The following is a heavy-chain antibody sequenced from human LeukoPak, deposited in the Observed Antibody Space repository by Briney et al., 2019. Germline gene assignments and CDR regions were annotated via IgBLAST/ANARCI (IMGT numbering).Heavy chain of an antibody. J-gene: IGHJ4*02. CDR1: GFTFSSYS. CDR3: ARTLLSVSGWYFFDY. D-gene: IGHD6-19*01. V-gene: IGHV3-21*01. Sequence: GGSLRLSCAASGFTFSSYSMNWVRQAPGKGLEWVSSISSSSSYMYYADSVKGRFTISRDNAKNSLYLQMNSLRAEDTAVYYCARTLLSVSGWYFFDYWGQGTLVTVSS. CDR2: ISSSSSYM.